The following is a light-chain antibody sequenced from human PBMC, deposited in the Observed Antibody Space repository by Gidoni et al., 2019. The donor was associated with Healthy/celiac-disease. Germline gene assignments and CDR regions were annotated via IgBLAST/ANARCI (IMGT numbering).Light chain of an antibody. J-gene: IGKJ1*01. Sequence: EIVFTQSPGTLSLSPGERATLSCRASQSVSSSYLAWYQQKPGQAPRLLIYGASSRATGIPDRFSGSGSGTDFTLTISRLEPEDFAVYYCQSRKTFGQGTKVEIK. CDR3: QSRKT. CDR2: GAS. V-gene: IGKV3-20*01. CDR1: QSVSSSY.